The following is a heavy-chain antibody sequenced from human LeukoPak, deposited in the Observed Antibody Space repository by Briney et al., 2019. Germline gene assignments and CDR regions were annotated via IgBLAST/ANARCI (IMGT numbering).Heavy chain of an antibody. CDR2: IYYSGST. Sequence: SETLSLTCTVSGDSISSYYWSWIRQPPGKGLEWIGYIYYSGSTNYNPSLKSRVTISVDTSKNQFSLKLSSVTAADTAVYYCARGSLRFLEWPPNEGYFDYWGQGTLVTVSS. V-gene: IGHV4-59*01. J-gene: IGHJ4*02. D-gene: IGHD3-3*01. CDR3: ARGSLRFLEWPPNEGYFDY. CDR1: GDSISSYY.